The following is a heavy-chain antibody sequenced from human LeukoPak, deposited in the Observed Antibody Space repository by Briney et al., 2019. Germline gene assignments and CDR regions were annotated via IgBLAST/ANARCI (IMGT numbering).Heavy chain of an antibody. V-gene: IGHV1-69*01. Sequence: SVKVSCKASGGTFSSYAISWVRQAPGQGLEWMGGIIPIFGTANYAQKFQGRVTITADESTSTAYMELSSLRSEDTAVYYCARDYDFWSGYYDAAFDIWGQGTMVTVSS. CDR1: GGTFSSYA. CDR2: IIPIFGTA. D-gene: IGHD3-3*01. J-gene: IGHJ3*02. CDR3: ARDYDFWSGYYDAAFDI.